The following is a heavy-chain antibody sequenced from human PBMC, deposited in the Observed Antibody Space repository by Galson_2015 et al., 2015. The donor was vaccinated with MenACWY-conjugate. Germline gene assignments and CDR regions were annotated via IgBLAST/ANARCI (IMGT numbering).Heavy chain of an antibody. CDR3: ARTGIAVAGTADY. V-gene: IGHV3-11*03. Sequence: LRLSCAASGFTFSDYYLSWIRQAPGKGLEWVSYISSSSYTNYADSVKGRFTISRDNAKNSLYLQMNSLRAEDTAVYYCARTGIAVAGTADYWGQGTLVTVSS. CDR2: ISSSSYT. D-gene: IGHD6-19*01. J-gene: IGHJ4*02. CDR1: GFTFSDYY.